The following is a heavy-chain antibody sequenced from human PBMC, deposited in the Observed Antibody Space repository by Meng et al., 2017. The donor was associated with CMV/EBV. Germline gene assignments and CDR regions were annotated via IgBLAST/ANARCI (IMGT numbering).Heavy chain of an antibody. CDR1: GFTFSSYA. CDR2: ISGSGGST. CDR3: AKNQRGAIQPGAFDI. Sequence: GGSLRLSCGISGFTFSSYAMSWVRQAPGKGLEWVSAISGSGGSTNYADSVKGRFTISRDNSKNTLYLKMNSLRAEDTAVYYCAKNQRGAIQPGAFDIWGQGTRVTVSS. V-gene: IGHV3-23*01. D-gene: IGHD2-2*02. J-gene: IGHJ3*02.